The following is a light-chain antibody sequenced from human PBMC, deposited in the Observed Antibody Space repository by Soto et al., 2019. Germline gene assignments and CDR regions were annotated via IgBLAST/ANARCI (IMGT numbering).Light chain of an antibody. CDR1: SSDVGGYNY. V-gene: IGLV2-14*01. Sequence: QSVLTQPASVSGSPGQSITISCTGTSSDVGGYNYVSRYQQQPGKAPKLMIYEVTSRPSGVSDRFSGSKSGNTASLTISGLQAEDEADYYCSSYTSSIPYVFGTGTKVTVL. J-gene: IGLJ1*01. CDR3: SSYTSSIPYV. CDR2: EVT.